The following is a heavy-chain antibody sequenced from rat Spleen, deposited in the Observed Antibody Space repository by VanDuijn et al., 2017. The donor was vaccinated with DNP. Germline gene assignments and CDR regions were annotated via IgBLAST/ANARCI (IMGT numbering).Heavy chain of an antibody. Sequence: EVQLVESGGGLVQPGRSLKLSCAASGFTFSAYYMAWVRQAPTKGLEWVASISPSGGSTYYRDSVKGRFTISRDNAKNTLYLQMNSLRSEDMATYYCVRWNSGHFDYWGQGVMVPVSS. CDR2: ISPSGGST. J-gene: IGHJ2*01. CDR1: GFTFSAYY. V-gene: IGHV5-25*01. D-gene: IGHD4-3*01. CDR3: VRWNSGHFDY.